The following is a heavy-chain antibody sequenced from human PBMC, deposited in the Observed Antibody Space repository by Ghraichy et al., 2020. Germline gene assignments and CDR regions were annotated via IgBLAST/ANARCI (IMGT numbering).Heavy chain of an antibody. Sequence: SGPTLVKPTQTLTLTCTFSGFSLSTSGVGVGWIRQPPGKALEWLALIYWDDDKRYSPSLKSRLTITKDTSKNQVVLTMTNMDPVDTATYYCAHSDRLDNWNDLNWFDPWGQGTLVTVSS. V-gene: IGHV2-5*02. J-gene: IGHJ5*02. CDR3: AHSDRLDNWNDLNWFDP. CDR1: GFSLSTSGVG. CDR2: IYWDDDK. D-gene: IGHD1-1*01.